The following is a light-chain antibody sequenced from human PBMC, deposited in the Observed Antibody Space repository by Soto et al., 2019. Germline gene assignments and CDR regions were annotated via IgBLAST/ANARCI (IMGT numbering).Light chain of an antibody. J-gene: IGLJ1*01. CDR1: SSDVGGYNY. Sequence: SVLPQPASVSGSPGQSITLSCPGTSSDVGGYNYVSWYQQHPGKAPKLMIYDVSNRPSGVSNRFSGSKSGNTASLTISGLQAEDEADYYCSSYTSSSTPVFGTGTKVTVL. CDR3: SSYTSSSTPV. CDR2: DVS. V-gene: IGLV2-14*01.